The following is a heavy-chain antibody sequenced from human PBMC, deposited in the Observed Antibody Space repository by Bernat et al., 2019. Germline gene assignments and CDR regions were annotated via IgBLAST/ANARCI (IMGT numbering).Heavy chain of an antibody. V-gene: IGHV3-30-3*01. Sequence: QVQLVESGGGVVQPGRSLRLSCAASGFTFSSYAMHWVRQAPGKGLEWVAVISYDGSNKYYADSVKGRFTISRDNSKNTLYLQMNSLRAEDTAVYYCAKRLPPSKGTAMVTFDYWGQGTLVTVSS. J-gene: IGHJ4*02. CDR3: AKRLPPSKGTAMVTFDY. CDR1: GFTFSSYA. D-gene: IGHD5-18*01. CDR2: ISYDGSNK.